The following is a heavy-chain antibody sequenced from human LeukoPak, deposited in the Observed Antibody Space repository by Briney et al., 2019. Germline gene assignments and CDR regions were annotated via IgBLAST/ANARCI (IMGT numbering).Heavy chain of an antibody. Sequence: VASVNVSRKPSGGTFSSYATSWVRQAPGQGLEWMGRIIPIFGTANYAQKFQGRVTITADKSTSTAYMELSSLRSEDTAVYYCARWTYYYDSVDYWGQGTLVTVSS. J-gene: IGHJ4*02. CDR1: GGTFSSYA. V-gene: IGHV1-69*06. CDR2: IIPIFGTA. D-gene: IGHD3-22*01. CDR3: ARWTYYYDSVDY.